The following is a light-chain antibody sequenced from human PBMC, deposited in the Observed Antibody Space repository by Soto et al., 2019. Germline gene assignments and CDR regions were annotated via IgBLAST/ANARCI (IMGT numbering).Light chain of an antibody. CDR3: QQHGT. CDR1: QSVSSSY. Sequence: EIVLTQSPGTLSLSPGERATLSCRASQSVSSSYLAWYQHKRGQAPRLLISVASSRATGIPDRFSGSGSGTDFTLTISRLEPEDFAVYYCQQHGTFGQGTKVEIK. J-gene: IGKJ1*01. CDR2: VAS. V-gene: IGKV3-20*01.